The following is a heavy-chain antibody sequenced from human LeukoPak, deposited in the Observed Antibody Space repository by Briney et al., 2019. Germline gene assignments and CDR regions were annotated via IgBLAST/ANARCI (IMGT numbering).Heavy chain of an antibody. Sequence: PGGSLRLSCAASGFTFSDYYMSWIRQAPGKGLEWVSYISSSGSSIYYVDSVKGRFTVSRDNAKNSLYLQMNSLRAEDTAVYYCATRKTYYYDSSGDYWGQGTLVTVSS. CDR1: GFTFSDYY. D-gene: IGHD3-22*01. CDR3: ATRKTYYYDSSGDY. J-gene: IGHJ4*02. V-gene: IGHV3-11*04. CDR2: ISSSGSSI.